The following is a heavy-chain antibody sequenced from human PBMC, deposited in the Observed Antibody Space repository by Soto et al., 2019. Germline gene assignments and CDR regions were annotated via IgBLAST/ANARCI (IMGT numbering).Heavy chain of an antibody. CDR2: TSGGGGTT. CDR1: GFTFNSYA. J-gene: IGHJ4*02. D-gene: IGHD2-2*01. V-gene: IGHV3-23*01. CDR3: AKRDHTTTSCFDY. Sequence: EVQLLESGGGLVQPGGSLRLSCAASGFTFNSYAMSWVRQAPGKGLEWVSITSGGGGTTYYADSVKGRFAISRDNSKNTLYLEMNSLRAEDTAVYFCAKRDHTTTSCFDYWGQGTLVTVSS.